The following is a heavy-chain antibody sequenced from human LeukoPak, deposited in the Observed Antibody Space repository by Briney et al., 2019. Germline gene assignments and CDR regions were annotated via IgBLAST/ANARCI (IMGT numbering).Heavy chain of an antibody. CDR1: GFTFTNYA. D-gene: IGHD3-22*01. CDR3: AKSRARREGSSGSIDY. V-gene: IGHV3-23*01. CDR2: VGVSGGST. J-gene: IGHJ4*02. Sequence: GGSLRLSCAASGFTFTNYAMSWVRQAPGKGLESVSTVGVSGGSTYYADSVKGRFTISRDNSKNALYLQMNSLRAEDTAVYYCAKSRARREGSSGSIDYWGQGALVTVSS.